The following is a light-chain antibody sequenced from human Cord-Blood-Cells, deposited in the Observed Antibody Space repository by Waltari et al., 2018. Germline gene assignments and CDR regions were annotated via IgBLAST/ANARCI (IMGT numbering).Light chain of an antibody. CDR2: DAS. CDR3: QQRSNPIT. Sequence: EIVLTPSPATLSLSPGARASLSCRASQSVSSYLAWYQQKPGQAPRLLIYDASNRATGIPARFSGSWSGTDFTLTISSLEPDDFAFYYCQQRSNPITFGQGTRLEIK. V-gene: IGKV3-11*01. CDR1: QSVSSY. J-gene: IGKJ5*01.